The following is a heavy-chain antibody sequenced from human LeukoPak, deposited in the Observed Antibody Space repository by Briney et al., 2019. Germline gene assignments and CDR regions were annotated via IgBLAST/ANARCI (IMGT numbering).Heavy chain of an antibody. CDR1: GGTFSSYA. V-gene: IGHV1-2*02. D-gene: IGHD6-19*01. CDR3: AKRFSSGWQPTFDY. Sequence: GASVKVSCKASGGTFSSYAISWVRQAPGQGLEWMGWINPKNGDTNNAQKFQGRVTMTRDTSISTAYMELSRLRSDDTAIYYCAKRFSSGWQPTFDYWGQGALVTVSS. CDR2: INPKNGDT. J-gene: IGHJ4*02.